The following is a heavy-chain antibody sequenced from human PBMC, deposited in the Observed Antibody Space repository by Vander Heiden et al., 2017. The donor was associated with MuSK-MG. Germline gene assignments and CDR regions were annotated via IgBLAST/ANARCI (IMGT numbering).Heavy chain of an antibody. Sequence: VQLMQSGAEVKKPGSSVKVSCKASGGPFSGYAVNWVRQAPGKGLEWLGGSNPIFGVPHYAQKFQGRLTISADESTNTAYMELSSLKSDDAAVYYCARGSARNRDGDPGFFDYWGQGTLVTVSA. CDR3: ARGSARNRDGDPGFFDY. V-gene: IGHV1-69*12. J-gene: IGHJ4*02. D-gene: IGHD3-3*01. CDR2: SNPIFGVP. CDR1: GGPFSGYA.